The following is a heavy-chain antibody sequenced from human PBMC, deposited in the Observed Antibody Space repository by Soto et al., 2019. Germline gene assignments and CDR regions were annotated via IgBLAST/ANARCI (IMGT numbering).Heavy chain of an antibody. CDR2: INHSGST. J-gene: IGHJ4*02. D-gene: IGHD4-17*01. CDR1: GGSISSGCYF. V-gene: IGHV4-30-2*01. CDR3: ARGRRTTVTTDY. Sequence: SETLSLTCAVSGGSISSGCYFWSWIRQPPGKGLEWIGEINHSGSTNYNPSLKSRVTISVDTSKNQFSLKLSSVTAADTAVYYCARGRRTTVTTDYWGQGTLVTVSS.